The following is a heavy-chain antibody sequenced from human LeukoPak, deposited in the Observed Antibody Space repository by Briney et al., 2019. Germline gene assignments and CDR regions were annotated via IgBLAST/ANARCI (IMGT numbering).Heavy chain of an antibody. CDR1: GGSFSGYY. CDR2: INHSVST. CDR3: ARGLMGYDSSGYYWGYYYYYYMDV. D-gene: IGHD3-22*01. J-gene: IGHJ6*03. Sequence: PSETLSLTCAVYGGSFSGYYWSWIRQPPGKGLEWIGEINHSVSTNYNPSLKSRVTISVDTSKNQFSLKLSSVTAADTAVYYCARGLMGYDSSGYYWGYYYYYYMDVWGKGTTVTVSS. V-gene: IGHV4-34*01.